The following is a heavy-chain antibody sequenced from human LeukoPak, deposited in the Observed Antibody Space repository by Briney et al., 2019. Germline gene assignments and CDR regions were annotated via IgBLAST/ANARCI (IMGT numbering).Heavy chain of an antibody. CDR1: GGSISSGNW. V-gene: IGHV4-4*02. D-gene: IGHD2/OR15-2a*01. J-gene: IGHJ6*03. CDR2: IFHSGTT. Sequence: SETLSLTCAVSGGSISSGNWWSWVRQPPGEGLEWIGRIFHSGTTDYKTSLKGRVTISVDKSKNQFSLTLTSVTAADTAVYYCARLTPTTLSLYYYYMDVWGKGTTVTVSS. CDR3: ARLTPTTLSLYYYYMDV.